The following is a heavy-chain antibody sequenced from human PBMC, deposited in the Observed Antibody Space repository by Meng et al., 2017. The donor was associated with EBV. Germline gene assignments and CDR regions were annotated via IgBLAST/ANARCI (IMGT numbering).Heavy chain of an antibody. Sequence: LGQPEAAVKKPGSSVTVSCKASGGTFSSYDISWVRQAPGQGLEWMGGIIPIFGTANYAQKFQGRVTITADESTSTASMELSSLRSEDTAVYYCARDPSSSSPYFDYWGQGTLVTVSS. CDR1: GGTFSSYD. V-gene: IGHV1-69*01. CDR3: ARDPSSSSPYFDY. J-gene: IGHJ4*02. D-gene: IGHD6-6*01. CDR2: IIPIFGTA.